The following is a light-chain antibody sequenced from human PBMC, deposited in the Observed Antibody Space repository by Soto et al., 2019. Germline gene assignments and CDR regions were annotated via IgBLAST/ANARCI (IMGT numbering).Light chain of an antibody. V-gene: IGKV4-1*01. CDR1: QSVLYNSNNKNH. J-gene: IGKJ2*01. CDR3: QQYYSIPFT. CDR2: GAT. Sequence: DFVMTQAPDSLAVSLGERATINCKSSQSVLYNSNNKNHLGWFQQKPGHPPKLLIYGATFRPSGVPDRFSGSGIRKDFTLTISSMQAEDVAVYYCQQYYSIPFTFGQGTKLEI.